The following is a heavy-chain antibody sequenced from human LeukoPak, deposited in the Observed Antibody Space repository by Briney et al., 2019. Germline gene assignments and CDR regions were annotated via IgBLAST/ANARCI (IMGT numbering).Heavy chain of an antibody. CDR3: ARGPRYCSGGSCYSPYYYYGMDV. D-gene: IGHD2-15*01. J-gene: IGHJ6*02. CDR2: INHSGST. CDR1: GGSFSVYY. V-gene: IGHV4-34*01. Sequence: SETLSLTCAVYGGSFSVYYWSWIRQPPGKGLEWIGEINHSGSTNYNPSLKSRVTISVDTSKNQFSLKLSSVTAADTAVYYCARGPRYCSGGSCYSPYYYYGMDVWGQGTTVTVSS.